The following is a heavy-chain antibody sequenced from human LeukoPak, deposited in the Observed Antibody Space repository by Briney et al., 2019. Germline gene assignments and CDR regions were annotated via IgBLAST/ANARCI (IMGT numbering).Heavy chain of an antibody. CDR1: GFTFSSYG. Sequence: GGSLRPSCAASGFTFSSYGMHWVRQAPGKGLEWVAFIRYDGSNKYYADSVKGRFTISRDNSKNTLYLQMNSLRAEDTAVYYCASSIDGSRHRRFDYWGQGTLVTVSS. V-gene: IGHV3-30*02. CDR3: ASSIDGSRHRRFDY. J-gene: IGHJ4*02. D-gene: IGHD5-24*01. CDR2: IRYDGSNK.